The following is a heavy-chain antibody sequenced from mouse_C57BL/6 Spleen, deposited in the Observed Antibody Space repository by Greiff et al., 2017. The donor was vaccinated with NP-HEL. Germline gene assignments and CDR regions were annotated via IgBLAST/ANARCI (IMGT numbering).Heavy chain of an antibody. CDR2: INPGSGGT. Sequence: QVQLKQSGAELVRPGTSVKVSCKASGYAFTNYLIEWVKQRPGQGLEWIGVINPGSGGTNYNEKFKGKATLTADKSSSTAYMQLSSRTSEDSAVYFCARRGYFDYWGQGTTLTVSS. V-gene: IGHV1-54*01. J-gene: IGHJ2*01. CDR3: ARRGYFDY. CDR1: GYAFTNYL.